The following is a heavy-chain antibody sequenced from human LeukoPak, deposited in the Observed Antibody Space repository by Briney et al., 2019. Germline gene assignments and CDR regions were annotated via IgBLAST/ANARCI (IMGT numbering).Heavy chain of an antibody. V-gene: IGHV4-59*08. CDR2: IYYSGNT. CDR3: ASSIVATITSFDY. J-gene: IGHJ4*02. CDR1: GGSISSYY. Sequence: SETLSLTCTVSGGSISSYYWSCIRQPPGKGLEWIGYIYYSGNTNQNPSLKSRVTISVDTSKNQFSLKLSSVIAADTAVYFCASSIVATITSFDYWGQGTLVTVSS. D-gene: IGHD5-12*01.